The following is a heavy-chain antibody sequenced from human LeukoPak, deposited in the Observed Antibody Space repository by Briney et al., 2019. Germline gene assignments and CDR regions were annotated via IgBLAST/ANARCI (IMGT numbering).Heavy chain of an antibody. CDR2: IYTSGST. CDR1: GGSISSGSYY. CDR3: ARESGSYYYYYMDV. V-gene: IGHV4-61*02. Sequence: SQTLSLTCTVSGGSISSGSYYWRWIRQPAGKGLEWIGRIYTSGSTNYNPSLKSRVTISVDTSKNQFSLKLSSVTAADTAVYYCARESGSYYYYYMDVWGKGTTVTVSS. J-gene: IGHJ6*03. D-gene: IGHD1-26*01.